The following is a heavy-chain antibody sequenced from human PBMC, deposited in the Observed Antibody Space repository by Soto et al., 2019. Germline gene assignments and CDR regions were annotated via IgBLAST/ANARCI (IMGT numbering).Heavy chain of an antibody. V-gene: IGHV3-48*02. D-gene: IGHD4-17*01. J-gene: IGHJ6*02. CDR2: ISSSSSTI. Sequence: GGSLRLSCAASGFTFSSYSMNWVRQAPGKGLEWVSYISSSSSTIYYADSVKGRFTISRDNAKNSLYLQMNSLRDEDTAVYYCAREDDYDRIYYYYYGMDVWGQGTTVTVSS. CDR1: GFTFSSYS. CDR3: AREDDYDRIYYYYYGMDV.